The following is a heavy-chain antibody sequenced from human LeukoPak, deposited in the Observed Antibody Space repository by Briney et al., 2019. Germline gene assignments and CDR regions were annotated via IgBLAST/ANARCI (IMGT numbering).Heavy chain of an antibody. CDR3: ARDHFGSLDS. J-gene: IGHJ4*02. V-gene: IGHV4-61*01. CDR2: DYCGGNT. CDR1: GFSVTTDSYC. Sequence: SETLSLTCTVSGFSVTTDSYCWGWIRQPPGKGLEWIGYDYCGGNTNYDPSLKRRVTISVDTSKNQYSLTLTSVTAADTAVYFCARDHFGSLDSWGQGILVTVSS. D-gene: IGHD3-10*01.